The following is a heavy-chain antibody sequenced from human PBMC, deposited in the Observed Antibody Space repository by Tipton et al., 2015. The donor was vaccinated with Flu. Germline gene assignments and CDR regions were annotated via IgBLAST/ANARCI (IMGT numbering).Heavy chain of an antibody. CDR2: IYYSGST. CDR3: AREAVVYYYYYYMDV. V-gene: IGHV4-59*12. J-gene: IGHJ6*03. D-gene: IGHD2-15*01. Sequence: TLSLTCTVSGGSISSYYWSWIRQPPGKGLEWIGYIYYSGSTNYNPSLKSRVTMSVDTSKNQFSLKLSSVTAADTAVYYCAREAVVYYYYYYMDVWGKGTTVTVSS. CDR1: GGSISSYY.